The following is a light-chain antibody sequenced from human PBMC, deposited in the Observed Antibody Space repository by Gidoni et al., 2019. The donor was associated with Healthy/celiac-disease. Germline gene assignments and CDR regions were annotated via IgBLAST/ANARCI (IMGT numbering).Light chain of an antibody. CDR2: DAS. CDR1: QDISNY. Sequence: DIQMTQSPSSLSASVGDRVTITCQASQDISNYLNWYQHKPGKAPKLLIYDASNLETGVPSRFSGIGSGTDFTFTISSLQPEDIATYYCQQYDNLPRLTFGGGTKVELK. J-gene: IGKJ4*01. CDR3: QQYDNLPRLT. V-gene: IGKV1-33*01.